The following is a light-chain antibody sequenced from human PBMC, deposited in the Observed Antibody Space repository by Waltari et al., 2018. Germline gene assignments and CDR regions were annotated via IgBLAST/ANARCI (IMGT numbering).Light chain of an antibody. CDR2: EVS. Sequence: QSALTQPPSASGSPGQSVTIPCTGTRSDVGAYHYVPWYQQHPGKAPKLMISEVSKRPSGVPDRFSGSKSGNTASLTVSGIQSEDEADYYCSSYGGSNTVVFGGGTKLTVL. V-gene: IGLV2-8*01. J-gene: IGLJ2*01. CDR3: SSYGGSNTVV. CDR1: RSDVGAYHY.